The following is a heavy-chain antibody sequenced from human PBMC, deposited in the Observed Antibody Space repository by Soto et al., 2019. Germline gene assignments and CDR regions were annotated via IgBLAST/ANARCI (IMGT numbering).Heavy chain of an antibody. D-gene: IGHD6-13*01. CDR3: ASTYSSSWYWFDP. J-gene: IGHJ5*02. Sequence: QVTVKESGPVLAKPTETRTLTCTVSGFSLSNAGLGVSWIRQPPGKALEWLAHIFSNDEKSYSTSLKSRLTISKDTSKSQVVLTMTNMDPVDTATYYCASTYSSSWYWFDPWGQGTLVTVSS. CDR1: GFSLSNAGLG. CDR2: IFSNDEK. V-gene: IGHV2-26*04.